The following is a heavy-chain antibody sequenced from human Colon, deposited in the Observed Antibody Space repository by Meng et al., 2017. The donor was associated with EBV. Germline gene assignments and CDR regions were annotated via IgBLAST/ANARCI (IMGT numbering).Heavy chain of an antibody. V-gene: IGHV4-4*03. CDR2: IYHSGST. D-gene: IGHD2-21*02. J-gene: IGHJ4*02. Sequence: QVQPQESGQGPVKPPGPLSLTCAVSGGSLRSRNWWSWVRQPPGKGLEWIGEIYHSGSTNYNPSLKSRVTISVDESKNQFSLRLSSVTAADTAVYYCARVGAYCGGDCYHPRWGQGTLVTVSS. CDR1: GGSLRSRNW. CDR3: ARVGAYCGGDCYHPR.